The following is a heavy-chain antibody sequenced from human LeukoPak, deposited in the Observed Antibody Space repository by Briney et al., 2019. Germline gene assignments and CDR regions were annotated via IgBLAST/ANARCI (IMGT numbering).Heavy chain of an antibody. V-gene: IGHV3-48*01. Sequence: SGGSLRLSCAASGFSFSDYGMTWVRQAPGKGLEWVSYFSSSTGTIYYADSVKGRFTISRDNAKNSLYLQMNSLRAEDTAIYYCARGGGVDYWGQGTLVTVSS. CDR2: FSSSTGTI. J-gene: IGHJ4*02. D-gene: IGHD3-3*01. CDR3: ARGGGVDY. CDR1: GFSFSDYG.